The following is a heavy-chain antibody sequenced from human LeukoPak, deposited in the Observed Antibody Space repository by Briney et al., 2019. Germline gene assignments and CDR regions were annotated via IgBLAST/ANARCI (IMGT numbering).Heavy chain of an antibody. D-gene: IGHD4-23*01. CDR1: GYTFTSYY. V-gene: IGHV1-46*01. CDR2: INPSGGST. CDR3: ARDNSVEDTAWWFDP. J-gene: IGHJ5*02. Sequence: ASVKVSCRASGYTFTSYYMHWVRQAPGQGLEWMGIINPSGGSTSYAQKFQGRVTMTRDMSTSTDYMELSSLRSEDTAVYYCARDNSVEDTAWWFDPWGQGTLVTVSS.